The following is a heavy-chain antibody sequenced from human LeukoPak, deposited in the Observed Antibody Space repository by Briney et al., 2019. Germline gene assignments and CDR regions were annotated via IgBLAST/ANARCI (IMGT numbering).Heavy chain of an antibody. D-gene: IGHD2-2*01. J-gene: IGHJ4*02. CDR2: INPNSGDT. CDR3: ASGGYCSSTSCYYYFDY. V-gene: IGHV1-2*06. CDR1: GYTFTGYY. Sequence: ASVKVSCKASGYTFTGYYMHWVRQAPGQGLEWMGRINPNSGDTNYAQKFQGRVTMTRDTSITTAYMELSSLKSEDTAVYYCASGGYCSSTSCYYYFDYWGQGTLVTVSS.